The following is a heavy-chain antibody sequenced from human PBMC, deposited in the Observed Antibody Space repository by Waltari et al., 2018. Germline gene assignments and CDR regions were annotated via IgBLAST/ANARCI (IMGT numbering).Heavy chain of an antibody. D-gene: IGHD6-13*01. CDR1: GGSISSHY. V-gene: IGHV4-59*11. Sequence: QVQLQESGPGLVKPSETLSLTCTVSGGSISSHYWSWIRQPPGKGLEWIGYIYYSGSTNYNPSLKSRVTISVDTSKNQFSLKLSSVTAADTAVYYCAKYSSGWYAAYYYYYMDVWGKGTTVTVSS. CDR3: AKYSSGWYAAYYYYYMDV. J-gene: IGHJ6*03. CDR2: IYYSGST.